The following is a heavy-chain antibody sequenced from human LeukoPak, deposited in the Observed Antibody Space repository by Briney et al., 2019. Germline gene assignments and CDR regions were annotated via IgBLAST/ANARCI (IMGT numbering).Heavy chain of an antibody. CDR3: ARGTPRGGRYYFDY. J-gene: IGHJ4*02. Sequence: GGSLRLSCAASGFTFSGYWTHWVRQAPGKGLVWVSRTNPDGSTTTYADSVKGRFTISRDNAKNTLYLQMNSLRAEDTALYYCARGTPRGGRYYFDYWGQGALVTVSS. CDR1: GFTFSGYW. CDR2: TNPDGSTT. D-gene: IGHD3-10*01. V-gene: IGHV3-74*03.